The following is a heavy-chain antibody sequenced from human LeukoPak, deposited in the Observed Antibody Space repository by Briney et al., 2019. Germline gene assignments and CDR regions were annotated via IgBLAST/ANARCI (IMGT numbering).Heavy chain of an antibody. D-gene: IGHD3-10*01. CDR3: ARGPNNYASGTFYFDY. V-gene: IGHV3-23*01. Sequence: GGSLRLSCAASGFTFNNYAMIWVRQAPGKGLEWVSAISASGLRTYYADSVKGRFTISRDNSKNTLYLQMSSLGAEDTAVYYCARGPNNYASGTFYFDYWGQGTPVTVSS. CDR2: ISASGLRT. CDR1: GFTFNNYA. J-gene: IGHJ4*02.